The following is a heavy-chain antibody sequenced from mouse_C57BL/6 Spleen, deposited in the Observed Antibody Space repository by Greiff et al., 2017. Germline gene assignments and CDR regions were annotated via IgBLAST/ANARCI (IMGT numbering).Heavy chain of an antibody. Sequence: QVQLQQSGAELVRPGASVTLSCKASGYTFTDYEMHWVKQTPVHGLEWIGAIDPETGGTAYNQKFKGKAILTADKSSSTAYMELRVLTSEDSAVYYCTSYDYGEGFAYWGQGTLVTVSA. V-gene: IGHV1-15*01. D-gene: IGHD2-4*01. CDR3: TSYDYGEGFAY. CDR1: GYTFTDYE. CDR2: IDPETGGT. J-gene: IGHJ3*01.